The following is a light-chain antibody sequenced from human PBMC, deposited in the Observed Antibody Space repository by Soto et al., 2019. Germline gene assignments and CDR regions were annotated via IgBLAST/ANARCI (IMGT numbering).Light chain of an antibody. CDR3: VAWDDSLNGYVV. J-gene: IGLJ2*01. V-gene: IGLV1-44*01. CDR1: SSNIGSNT. CDR2: SNN. Sequence: QLVLTQPPSASGTPGQRVTISCSGSSSNIGSNTVNWYQQLPGTAPKLVIYSNNQRPSGVRDRFSGSKSGTSASLAISGLQSEDEADYYCVAWDDSLNGYVVFGGGTKLTVL.